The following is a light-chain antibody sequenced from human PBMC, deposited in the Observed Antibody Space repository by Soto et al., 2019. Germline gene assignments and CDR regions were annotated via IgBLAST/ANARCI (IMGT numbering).Light chain of an antibody. CDR2: DAS. J-gene: IGKJ2*01. CDR1: QSVSSY. V-gene: IGKV3-11*01. CDR3: QQRTNWPPKST. Sequence: EIVLPQSPATLSLSPGERATLSCRASQSVSSYLAWYKQKLGQAPRLLIYDASNRATGIPARFSGSGAGTDFTLTISSLEPEDFAVYYCQQRTNWPPKSTFGQGTKLEIK.